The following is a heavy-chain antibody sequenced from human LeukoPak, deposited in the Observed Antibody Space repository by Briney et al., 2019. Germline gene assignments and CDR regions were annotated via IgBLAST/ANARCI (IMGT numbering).Heavy chain of an antibody. J-gene: IGHJ4*02. CDR3: ARLRPGWLRLPPDY. V-gene: IGHV1-18*01. CDR1: GYTFTSYG. D-gene: IGHD5-12*01. CDR2: ISAYNGNT. Sequence: ASVKVSCKASGYTFTSYGISWVRQAPGQGLEWMGWISAYNGNTNYAQKLRGRVTMTTDTSTSTAYMELRSLRSDDTAVYYCARLRPGWLRLPPDYWGQGTLVTVSS.